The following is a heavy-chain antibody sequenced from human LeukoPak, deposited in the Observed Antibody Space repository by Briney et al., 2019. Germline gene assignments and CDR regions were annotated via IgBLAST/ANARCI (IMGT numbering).Heavy chain of an antibody. D-gene: IGHD6-13*01. CDR3: ARDKVYSSSWYASVPYYYGMDV. CDR1: GGSISSGSYY. Sequence: PSETLSLTCTVSGGSISSGSYYWSWIRQHPGKGLEWLGYIYYSGSTNYNPSLKSRVTISVDTSKNQFSLKLSSVTAADTAVYYCARDKVYSSSWYASVPYYYGMDVWGQGTTVTVSS. J-gene: IGHJ6*02. V-gene: IGHV4-61*01. CDR2: IYYSGST.